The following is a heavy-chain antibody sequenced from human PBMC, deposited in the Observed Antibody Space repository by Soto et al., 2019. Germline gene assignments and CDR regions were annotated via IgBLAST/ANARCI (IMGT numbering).Heavy chain of an antibody. V-gene: IGHV4-61*08. CDR3: ARVRSNLFDY. D-gene: IGHD3-3*01. CDR1: GDSMGTGGHY. Sequence: PSETLSLTCTVSGDSMGTGGHYYNWIRQVPGKGLEWIGYIYYSGSTNYNPSLKSQVIISVDTSKNQFSLKLSSVTAADTAVYFCARVRSNLFDYWGQGTLVTVSS. CDR2: IYYSGST. J-gene: IGHJ4*02.